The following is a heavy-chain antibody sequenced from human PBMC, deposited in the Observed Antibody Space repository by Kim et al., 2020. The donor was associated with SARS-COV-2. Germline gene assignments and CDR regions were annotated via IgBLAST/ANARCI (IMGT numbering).Heavy chain of an antibody. CDR1: GFTFSSYW. J-gene: IGHJ3*02. V-gene: IGHV3-74*01. CDR2: INSDGSST. D-gene: IGHD6-13*01. Sequence: GGSLRLSCAASGFTFSSYWMHWVRQAPGKGLVWVSRINSDGSSTSYADSVKGRFTISRDNAKNTLYLQMNSLRAEDTAVYYCARGGYSSSWYWGTYDAFDIWGQGTMVTVSS. CDR3: ARGGYSSSWYWGTYDAFDI.